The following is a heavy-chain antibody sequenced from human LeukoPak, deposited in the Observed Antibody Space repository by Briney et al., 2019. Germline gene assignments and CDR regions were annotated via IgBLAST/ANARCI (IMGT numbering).Heavy chain of an antibody. Sequence: SQTLSLTCTVSGGSISSGGYYWSWIRQPPGKGLEWIGYIYHSGSTYYNPSLKSRVTISVDRSKNQFSLKLSSVTAADTAVYYCARSSGSYPEYFQHWGQGTLVTVSS. CDR2: IYHSGST. CDR3: ARSSGSYPEYFQH. CDR1: GGSISSGGYY. J-gene: IGHJ1*01. D-gene: IGHD1-26*01. V-gene: IGHV4-30-2*01.